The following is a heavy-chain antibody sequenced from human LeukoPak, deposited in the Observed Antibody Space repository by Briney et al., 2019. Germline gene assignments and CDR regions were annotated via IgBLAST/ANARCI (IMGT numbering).Heavy chain of an antibody. CDR2: ISYNGRKE. CDR3: AKEGRLKPPDY. Sequence: GGSLRLSCAASGFSFENFAMHWVRQAPGKGLEWLAVISYNGRKEYYADSVKGRFTISRDNSRNILYLRMDSLRAEDTAVYYCAKEGRLKPPDYWGQGTLVTVSS. V-gene: IGHV3-30*04. J-gene: IGHJ4*02. CDR1: GFSFENFA.